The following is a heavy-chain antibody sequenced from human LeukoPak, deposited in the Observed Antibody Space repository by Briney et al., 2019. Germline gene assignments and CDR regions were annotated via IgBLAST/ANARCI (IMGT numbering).Heavy chain of an antibody. CDR2: ISSSDSST. V-gene: IGHV3-48*03. D-gene: IGHD5-12*01. J-gene: IGHJ4*02. CDR1: GFTFSSYE. CDR3: ARDKYSGFVFDC. Sequence: PGGSLTLSCAASGFTFSSYEMNWVRQAPGKGLEWVSYISSSDSSTYYADSVKGRFTISRDNAKDSLSLQMNSQRVEDTAVYYCARDKYSGFVFDCWGQGTLVTVSS.